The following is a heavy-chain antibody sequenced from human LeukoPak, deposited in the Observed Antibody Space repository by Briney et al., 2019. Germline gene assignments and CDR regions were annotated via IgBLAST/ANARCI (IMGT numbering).Heavy chain of an antibody. CDR3: ASLTAMVLKYYLDY. D-gene: IGHD5-18*01. CDR1: GGSISSYY. V-gene: IGHV4-59*08. CDR2: MYYSGST. J-gene: IGHJ4*02. Sequence: PSETLSLTCTVSGGSISSYYWSWLRQPPGKGREWIGYMYYSGSTNYNPSLKSRVTISVDTSKTQSSLKLSSVPAADTAVYYCASLTAMVLKYYLDYWGQGTLVTVSP.